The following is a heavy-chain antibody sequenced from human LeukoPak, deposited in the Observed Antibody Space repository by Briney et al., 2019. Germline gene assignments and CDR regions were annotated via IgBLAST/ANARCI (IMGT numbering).Heavy chain of an antibody. V-gene: IGHV7-4-1*02. CDR2: INTNTGNP. CDR3: ARAPYYDFWSGYYRDYYYYYMDA. Sequence: ASVKVSCKASGYTFTSYAMNWVRQAPGQGLEWMGWINTNTGNPAYAQGFTGRFVFSLDTSVSTAYLQISSLKAEDTAVYYCARAPYYDFWSGYYRDYYYYYMDAWGKGTTVTISS. D-gene: IGHD3-3*01. CDR1: GYTFTSYA. J-gene: IGHJ6*03.